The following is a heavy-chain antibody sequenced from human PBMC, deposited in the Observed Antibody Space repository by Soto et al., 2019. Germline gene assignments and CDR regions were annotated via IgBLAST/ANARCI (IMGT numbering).Heavy chain of an antibody. V-gene: IGHV3-74*01. J-gene: IGHJ4*02. CDR2: INSDGTST. D-gene: IGHD5-12*01. CDR1: GFTFSSYW. Sequence: ELQLVESGGGLVQPGGSLRLSCAASGFTFSSYWMHWVRQAPGKGLVWVSRINSDGTSTRYADFVKGRFTISRDNAKNTLYLQMNSLRAEDTAVYYCARLWLQAPLVDYWGQGTLVTVSS. CDR3: ARLWLQAPLVDY.